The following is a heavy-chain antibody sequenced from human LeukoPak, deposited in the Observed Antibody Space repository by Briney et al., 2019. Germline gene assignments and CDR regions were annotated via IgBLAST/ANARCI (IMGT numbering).Heavy chain of an antibody. CDR1: GGSISSYY. CDR2: IYYSGST. Sequence: SETLSPTCTVSGGSISSYYWSWIRQPPGKGLEWIGYIYYSGSTNYNPSLKSRVTISVDTSKNQFSLKLSSVTAADTAVYYCARGSGYCSGGSCNWGQGTLVTVSS. V-gene: IGHV4-59*01. J-gene: IGHJ4*02. D-gene: IGHD2-15*01. CDR3: ARGSGYCSGGSCN.